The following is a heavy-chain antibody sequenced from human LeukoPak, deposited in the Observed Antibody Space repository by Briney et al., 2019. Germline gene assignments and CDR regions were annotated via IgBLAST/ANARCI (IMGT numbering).Heavy chain of an antibody. Sequence: SETLSLTCTVPGGSISSYYWSWIRQPPGKGLEWIGYIYYSGSTNYNPSLKSRVTISVDTSKNQFSLKLSSATAAATAVYYCARHLHAYSSGWPFDYWGQGTLVTVSS. V-gene: IGHV4-59*08. CDR3: ARHLHAYSSGWPFDY. CDR1: GGSISSYY. CDR2: IYYSGST. J-gene: IGHJ4*02. D-gene: IGHD6-19*01.